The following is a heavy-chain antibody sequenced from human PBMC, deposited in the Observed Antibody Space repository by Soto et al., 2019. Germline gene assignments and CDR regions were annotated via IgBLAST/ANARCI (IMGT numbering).Heavy chain of an antibody. J-gene: IGHJ4*02. V-gene: IGHV1-2*02. CDR2: INPISGGT. CDR3: SRAGLTAPDY. CDR1: GYTFTGYY. D-gene: IGHD2-21*02. Sequence: ASVKVSCKASGYTFTGYYIHWVRQAAGQGLEWMGWINPISGGTNYAQKFQGRVTMTRDTSISTAYMELNRVNSDDTAVYYCSRAGLTAPDYWGQGTLVTVSS.